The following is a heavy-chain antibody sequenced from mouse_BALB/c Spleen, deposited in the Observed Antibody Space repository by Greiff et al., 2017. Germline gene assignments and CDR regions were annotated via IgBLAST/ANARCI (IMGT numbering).Heavy chain of an antibody. CDR2: ISSGSSTI. V-gene: IGHV5-17*02. CDR3: ARRYYDYGAMDY. CDR1: GFTFSSFG. Sequence: EVQLVESGGGLVQPGGSRKLSCAASGFTFSSFGMHWVRQAPEKGLEWVAYISSGSSTIYYADTVKGRFTISRDNPKNTLFLQMTSLRSEDTAMYYCARRYYDYGAMDYWGQGTSVTVSS. D-gene: IGHD2-4*01. J-gene: IGHJ4*01.